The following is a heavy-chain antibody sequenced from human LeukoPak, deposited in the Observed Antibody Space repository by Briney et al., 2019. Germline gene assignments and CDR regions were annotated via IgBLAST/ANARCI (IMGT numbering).Heavy chain of an antibody. CDR3: ARELWVAATNYDS. V-gene: IGHV1-2*02. CDR2: INPNSGGT. CDR1: GYTFTGYY. Sequence: ASVKVSCKASGYTFTGYYMHWVRQAPGQGLEWMGWINPNSGGTNYAQKFQGRVTMTTDTSTSTAYMELSRLRSDDTAVYFCARELWVAATNYDSWGQGTLVTVSS. J-gene: IGHJ4*02. D-gene: IGHD2-15*01.